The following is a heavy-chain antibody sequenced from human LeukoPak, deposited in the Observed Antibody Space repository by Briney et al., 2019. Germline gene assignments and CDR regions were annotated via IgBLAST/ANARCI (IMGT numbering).Heavy chain of an antibody. J-gene: IGHJ3*02. V-gene: IGHV3-30*04. CDR2: ISYDGSNK. CDR1: GFTFSSYA. Sequence: GGSLRLSCAASGFTFSSYAMHWVRQAPGKGLEWVAVISYDGSNKYYADSVKGRFTISRDNSKNTLYLQMNSLRAEDTAVYYCARDWEWEPGNAFDIWGQGTMVTVSP. D-gene: IGHD1-26*01. CDR3: ARDWEWEPGNAFDI.